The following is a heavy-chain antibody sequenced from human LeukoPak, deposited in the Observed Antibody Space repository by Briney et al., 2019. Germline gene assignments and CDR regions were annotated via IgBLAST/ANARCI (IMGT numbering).Heavy chain of an antibody. V-gene: IGHV4-59*12. CDR2: LHYSGSS. CDR3: ARDYYGSGSYYNHFYGLDV. D-gene: IGHD3-10*01. Sequence: SETLSLTCTVSGGSISNYYWNWIRQSPGKGLEWIGSLHYSGSSNYNPSLESRVTISVDTSNNQFSLILSSVTAADTAVYYCARDYYGSGSYYNHFYGLDVWGQGTTVTVSS. CDR1: GGSISNYY. J-gene: IGHJ6*02.